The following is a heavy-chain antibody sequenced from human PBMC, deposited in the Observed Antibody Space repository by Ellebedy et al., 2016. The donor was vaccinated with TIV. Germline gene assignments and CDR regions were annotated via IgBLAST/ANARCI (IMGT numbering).Heavy chain of an antibody. V-gene: IGHV3-30-3*02. Sequence: GGSLRLXXAASGFTFSSYAMHWVRQAPGKGLEWVSVISYDGSNKYYADSVKGRFTISRDNSKNTLYLQMNSLRAEDTAVYYCAKSSEFDILTGYHTYYYYYGMDVWGQGTTVTVSS. CDR1: GFTFSSYA. CDR2: ISYDGSNK. CDR3: AKSSEFDILTGYHTYYYYYGMDV. J-gene: IGHJ6*02. D-gene: IGHD3-9*01.